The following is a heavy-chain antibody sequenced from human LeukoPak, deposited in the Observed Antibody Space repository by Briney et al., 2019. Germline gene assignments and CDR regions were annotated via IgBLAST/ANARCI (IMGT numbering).Heavy chain of an antibody. CDR2: IYYSGST. V-gene: IGHV4-59*01. J-gene: IGHJ4*02. CDR3: TRSRGELLFNY. Sequence: SETLSLTCTVSGGSISSYYWSWIRQPPGKGLEWIAYIYYSGSTSYNPSLKSRVTISVDTSKNQFSLKLSSVTAADTAVYYCTRSRGELLFNYWGQGTLVTVSS. CDR1: GGSISSYY. D-gene: IGHD1-26*01.